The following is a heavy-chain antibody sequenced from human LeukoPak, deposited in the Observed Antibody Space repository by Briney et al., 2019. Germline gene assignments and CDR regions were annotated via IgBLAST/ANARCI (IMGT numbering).Heavy chain of an antibody. CDR3: AKDISLAAAEGGDFDY. CDR1: GFIFDDYA. D-gene: IGHD6-13*01. J-gene: IGHJ4*02. Sequence: GGSLRLSCAASGFIFDDYAMHWVRQAPGKGLEWVSGISWNSGSINYADSVKGRFAISRDNAKNSLYLQMNSLRPEDTALYYYAKDISLAAAEGGDFDYLGQGTLVIVSS. CDR2: ISWNSGSI. V-gene: IGHV3-9*01.